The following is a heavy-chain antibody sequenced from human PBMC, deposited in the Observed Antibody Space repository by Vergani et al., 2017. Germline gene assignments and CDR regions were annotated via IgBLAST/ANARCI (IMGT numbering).Heavy chain of an antibody. V-gene: IGHV2-5*01. Sequence: QITLRESGPTLVKPTQTLTLTCPFSGFSLTTGGEGVGWIRQPPGRALEWLAFVYWNDDERYSPSLKSRVTITKDTSKNEVILTMATMDPVDTATYYCVHRLGYFDWDGAFDVWGTGTMVTVSS. D-gene: IGHD3-9*01. CDR2: VYWNDDE. J-gene: IGHJ3*01. CDR1: GFSLTTGGEG. CDR3: VHRLGYFDWDGAFDV.